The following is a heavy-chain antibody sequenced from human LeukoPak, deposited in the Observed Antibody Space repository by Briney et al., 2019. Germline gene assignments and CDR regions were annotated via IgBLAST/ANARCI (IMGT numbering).Heavy chain of an antibody. Sequence: SGGSLRLSCAASGFTFSSYSMNWVRQAPGKGLEWVSSISSSSSYIYYADSVKGRFTISRDNAKNSLYLQMNSLRAEDTAVYYCARSLGTVRYFDWLLWLDYWGQGTLVTVPS. J-gene: IGHJ4*02. D-gene: IGHD3-9*01. CDR3: ARSLGTVRYFDWLLWLDY. CDR1: GFTFSSYS. CDR2: ISSSSSYI. V-gene: IGHV3-21*01.